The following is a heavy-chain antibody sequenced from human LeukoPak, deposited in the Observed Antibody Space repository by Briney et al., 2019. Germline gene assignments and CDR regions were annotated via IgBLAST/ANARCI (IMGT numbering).Heavy chain of an antibody. D-gene: IGHD4-23*01. Sequence: GGSLRLSCAASGFTFISYIMNWVRQAPGNVLEWVSSISSSSSYIYYADSVKGRFTISRDNAKNSLYLQMNSLRAEDTAVYYCAKGGMTTVVTRNYFDYWGQGPLVTVSP. V-gene: IGHV3-21*04. CDR2: ISSSSSYI. J-gene: IGHJ4*02. CDR1: GFTFISYI. CDR3: AKGGMTTVVTRNYFDY.